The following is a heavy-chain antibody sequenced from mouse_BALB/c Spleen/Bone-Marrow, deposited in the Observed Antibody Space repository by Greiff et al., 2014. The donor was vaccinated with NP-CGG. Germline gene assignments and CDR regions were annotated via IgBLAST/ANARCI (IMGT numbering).Heavy chain of an antibody. CDR2: ISHSGGT. D-gene: IGHD1-2*01. J-gene: IGHJ2*01. CDR1: GDSITSGY. V-gene: IGHV3-8*02. CDR3: ARTHCYGWFAS. Sequence: VQLQQSGPSLVKPSQTLSLTCSVTGDSITSGYWNWIRKFPGHKLEYMGIISHSGGTYYNPSLRNRISITRDTSKSQYYLQLNSVTTEDTAAYYCARTHCYGWFASWGQGTPLTVSS.